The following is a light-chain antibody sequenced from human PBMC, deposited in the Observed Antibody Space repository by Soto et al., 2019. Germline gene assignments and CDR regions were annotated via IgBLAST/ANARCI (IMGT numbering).Light chain of an antibody. J-gene: IGKJ3*01. Sequence: DIQMTQSPSSLSASVGDRVTITCRTSQSISSYLNWYQQKPGKAPKLLIYAASSLQSGVPSRFSGSGSGTDFTLTISNLQPEDFATYYCQQSYSTAPTFGPGTKVDIK. CDR2: AAS. CDR1: QSISSY. CDR3: QQSYSTAPT. V-gene: IGKV1-39*01.